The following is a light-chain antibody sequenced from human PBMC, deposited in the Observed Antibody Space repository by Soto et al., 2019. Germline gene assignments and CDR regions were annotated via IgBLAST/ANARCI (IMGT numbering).Light chain of an antibody. CDR1: QSVLYRSNNKNF. Sequence: DFVMTQSPDSLAVSLGERATINCKSSQSVLYRSNNKNFLAWYQQKPGQPPKLLISWASTRESGVPDRISGSGSGTDFTLTISSLQAEDVAVYYCQQHYRRYTFGQGTKLEI. J-gene: IGKJ2*01. CDR2: WAS. V-gene: IGKV4-1*01. CDR3: QQHYRRYT.